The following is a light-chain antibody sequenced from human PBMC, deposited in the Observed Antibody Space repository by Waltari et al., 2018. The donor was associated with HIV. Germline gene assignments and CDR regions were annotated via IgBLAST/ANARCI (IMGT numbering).Light chain of an antibody. Sequence: QSVLTQPPSASGTPGQRVTISCSGSSSNIGSNYGYWYQQLPGTAPKLLIYRNNQLPSGVPDRFSGSKSGTSASLAISGLRSEDEAAFYCAAWDDSLNGWVFGGGTKLTVL. CDR2: RNN. V-gene: IGLV1-47*01. CDR3: AAWDDSLNGWV. CDR1: SSNIGSNY. J-gene: IGLJ3*02.